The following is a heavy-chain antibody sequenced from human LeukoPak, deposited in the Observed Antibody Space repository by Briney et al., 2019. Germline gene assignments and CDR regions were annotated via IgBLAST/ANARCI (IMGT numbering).Heavy chain of an antibody. CDR2: ITPNSGTI. J-gene: IGHJ4*02. D-gene: IGHD3-10*01. V-gene: IGHV3-48*02. CDR3: AREYYYGSGDDY. CDR1: GFTFRSYT. Sequence: SGGSLRLSCAAPGFTFRSYTFNWVRQAPGKGLEWVAYITPNSGTIYYADSVKGRFTISGDNAKNSLYLQMNSLRDEDTAVYYCAREYYYGSGDDYWGQGTLVTVSS.